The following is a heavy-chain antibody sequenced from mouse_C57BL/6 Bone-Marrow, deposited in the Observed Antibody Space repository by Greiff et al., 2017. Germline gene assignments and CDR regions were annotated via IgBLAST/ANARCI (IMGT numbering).Heavy chain of an antibody. J-gene: IGHJ1*03. D-gene: IGHD1-1*01. V-gene: IGHV2-5*01. CDR3: AKNLPYYGSSWYFDV. Sequence: QVQLQQSGPGLVQPSQSLSITCTVSGFSLTSYGVHWVRQSPGKGLEWLGVIWRGGSTDYNAASMSRLSITKDNSKSQVFFKMNSLQADDTAIYYCAKNLPYYGSSWYFDVWGTGTTVTVSS. CDR2: IWRGGST. CDR1: GFSLTSYG.